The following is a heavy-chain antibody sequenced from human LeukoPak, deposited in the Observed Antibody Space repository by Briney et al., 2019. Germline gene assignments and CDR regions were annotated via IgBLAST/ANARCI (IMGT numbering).Heavy chain of an antibody. Sequence: GESPQTSCMGSGYRFPTYWIDWGRPMPGKGVGGVGIIYSDGCDTKYSPSFRGLVTISGDKSISTAYLQWSTLKASDTAIYYCARRGRDTSWADYWGQGTLVTGSS. V-gene: IGHV5-51*01. J-gene: IGHJ4*02. CDR3: ARRGRDTSWADY. CDR1: GYRFPTYW. D-gene: IGHD2-2*01. CDR2: IYSDGCDT.